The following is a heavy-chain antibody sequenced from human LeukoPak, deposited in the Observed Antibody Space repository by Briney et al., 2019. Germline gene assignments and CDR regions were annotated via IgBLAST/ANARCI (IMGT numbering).Heavy chain of an antibody. CDR3: ARGASVYMDV. J-gene: IGHJ6*03. Sequence: SETLSLTCTVSGGSISSYYWSWIRQPPGKGLEWIGYIYYSGSTNYNPSLKSRVTISVDTSKNQFSLKLSSVTAADTAVYYCARGASVYMDVWGKGTTVTVSS. CDR1: GGSISSYY. V-gene: IGHV4-59*12. CDR2: IYYSGST. D-gene: IGHD3-3*01.